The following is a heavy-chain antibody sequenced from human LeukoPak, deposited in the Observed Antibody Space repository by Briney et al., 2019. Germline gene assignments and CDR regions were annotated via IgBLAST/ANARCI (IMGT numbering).Heavy chain of an antibody. V-gene: IGHV6-1*01. CDR3: ARGGWAISTPRGIFDY. CDR1: GDSVSSNSAA. CDR2: TYYRSKWYT. Sequence: SQTLSLTCAISGDSVSSNSAAWIWIRQSPSRGLEWLGRTYYRSKWYTEYVVSVKSRITINPDTSKNQFSLKLSSVTAAGTAVYYCARGGWAISTPRGIFDYWGRGTLVTVSS. J-gene: IGHJ4*02. D-gene: IGHD1-26*01.